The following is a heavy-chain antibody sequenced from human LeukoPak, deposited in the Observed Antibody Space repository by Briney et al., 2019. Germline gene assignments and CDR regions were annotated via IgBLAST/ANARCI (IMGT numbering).Heavy chain of an antibody. J-gene: IGHJ4*02. D-gene: IGHD3-22*01. CDR3: AKDLVYYYDSSGYSHY. CDR2: IRDDGSNK. V-gene: IGHV3-30*02. CDR1: GFMFSNYG. Sequence: GGALTLSCAASGFMFSNYGMHWVRPPPGKGLEWEAFIRDDGSNKYYADSVKGRFTISRDNYKNTLYLQMNSLRAEDTAVYHCAKDLVYYYDSSGYSHYWGQGTLVTVSS.